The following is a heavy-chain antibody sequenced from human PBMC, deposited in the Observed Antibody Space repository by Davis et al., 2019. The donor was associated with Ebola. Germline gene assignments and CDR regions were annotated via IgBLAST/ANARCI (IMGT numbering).Heavy chain of an antibody. J-gene: IGHJ4*02. V-gene: IGHV1-8*02. D-gene: IGHD3-10*01. CDR3: TRGPTGVIDY. CDR1: GYTFTGYY. Sequence: AASVKVSCKASGYTFTGYYMHWVRQAAGQGLEWMGWMDPNSGYARYVQKFQGRVTMTRDTSIDTAYLELNNLRSDDTAVYYCTRGPTGVIDYWGQGSLVTVSS. CDR2: MDPNSGYA.